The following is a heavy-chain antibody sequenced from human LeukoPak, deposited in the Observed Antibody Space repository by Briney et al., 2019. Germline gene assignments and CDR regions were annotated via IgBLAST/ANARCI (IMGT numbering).Heavy chain of an antibody. CDR1: GYTLTELS. CDR2: FDPEDGET. V-gene: IGHV1-24*01. CDR3: ARAGGLGPHNWFDP. Sequence: ASVKVSCKVSGYTLTELSMHWVRQAPGKGLEWMGGFDPEDGETIYAQKFQGRVTMTEDTSTDTAYMELSSLRSEDTAVYYCARAGGLGPHNWFDPWGQGTLVTVSS. D-gene: IGHD1-26*01. J-gene: IGHJ5*02.